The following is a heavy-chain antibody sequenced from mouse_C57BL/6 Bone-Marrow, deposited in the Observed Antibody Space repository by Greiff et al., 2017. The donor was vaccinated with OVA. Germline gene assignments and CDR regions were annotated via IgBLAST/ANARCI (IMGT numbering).Heavy chain of an antibody. V-gene: IGHV14-4*01. CDR2: IDPENGDT. Sequence: EVQLQQSGAELVRPGASVKLSCTASGFNIKDDYMHWVKQRPEQGLEWIGWIDPENGDTEYASKFQGKATITADTSSNTAYLQLSILTSEDTAVYYCTTSGRGFDYWGQGTTLTVSS. CDR1: GFNIKDDY. J-gene: IGHJ2*01. D-gene: IGHD3-1*01. CDR3: TTSGRGFDY.